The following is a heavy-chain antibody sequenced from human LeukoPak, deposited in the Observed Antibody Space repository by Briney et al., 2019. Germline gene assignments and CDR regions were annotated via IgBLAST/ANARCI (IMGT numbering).Heavy chain of an antibody. CDR3: ANNIRYFDWLLFDY. CDR1: GFTFSTYA. J-gene: IGHJ4*02. D-gene: IGHD3-9*01. CDR2: ISVSGSST. Sequence: GGSLRLSCAASGFTFSTYAMNWVRQAPGKGLEWVSVISVSGSSTYYADSVKGRFTISRDNSKNTLYLQMNSLRAEDTAVYYCANNIRYFDWLLFDYWGQGTLVTVSS. V-gene: IGHV3-23*01.